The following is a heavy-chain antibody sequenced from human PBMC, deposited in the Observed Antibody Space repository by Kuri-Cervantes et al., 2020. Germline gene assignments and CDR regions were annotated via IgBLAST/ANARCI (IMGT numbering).Heavy chain of an antibody. CDR3: ARAGLVGATSVLFWYFDL. V-gene: IGHV3-53*01. CDR2: ISGSGGST. J-gene: IGHJ2*01. Sequence: WGSLCLSCAASRFTASSNYMSCVRQAPGKGLEWVSVISGSGGSTYYADSVKGRFTISRDTSKNTVYLQVNSLRAEDTAVYYCARAGLVGATSVLFWYFDLWGRGTLVTVSS. D-gene: IGHD1-26*01. CDR1: RFTASSNY.